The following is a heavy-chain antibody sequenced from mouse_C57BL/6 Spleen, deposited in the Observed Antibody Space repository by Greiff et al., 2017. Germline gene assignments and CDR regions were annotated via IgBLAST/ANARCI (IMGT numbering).Heavy chain of an antibody. CDR3: ARSSYYYGSSHWYFDV. CDR2: LNPNYGTH. J-gene: IGHJ1*03. Sequence: EVQLQQSGPELVKPGASVTISCKASGYSFTDYNMNLVKQSNGKSLEWIGVLNPNYGTHSSNQKFKGKATLTVAQSSSSAYMQLNCLTSEDSAVYYCARSSYYYGSSHWYFDVWGTGTTATVSS. D-gene: IGHD1-1*01. V-gene: IGHV1-39*01. CDR1: GYSFTDYN.